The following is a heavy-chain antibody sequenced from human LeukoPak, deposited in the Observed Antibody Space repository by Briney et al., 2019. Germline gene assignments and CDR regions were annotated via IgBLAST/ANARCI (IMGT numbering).Heavy chain of an antibody. V-gene: IGHV4-30-2*01. J-gene: IGHJ2*01. CDR2: IYASGST. CDR1: GESRSSGGYS. D-gene: IGHD5-12*01. Sequence: SQTLSLTCAVSGESRSSGGYSWGWIRQPPGKGLECIGYIYASGSTYYNPALKSRVTMYVDRSKKQFSLRLSSVTGVDTAVYYCARGGGGYSWYFDLWGRGTLVTVS. CDR3: ARGGGGYSWYFDL.